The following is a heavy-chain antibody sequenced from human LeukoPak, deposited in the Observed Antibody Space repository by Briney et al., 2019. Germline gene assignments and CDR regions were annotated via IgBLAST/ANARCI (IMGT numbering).Heavy chain of an antibody. CDR2: ISGSGGST. V-gene: IGHV3-23*01. D-gene: IGHD2-2*02. CDR3: AKDQSYCSSTSCYSAFDI. Sequence: PGGSLRLSCAASGFTFSSYAMSWVRQAPGKGLEWVSAISGSGGSTYYADSVKGRFTISRDNSKNTLYLQMNSLRAEDTAVYYCAKDQSYCSSTSCYSAFDIWGQGTMVTVSS. CDR1: GFTFSSYA. J-gene: IGHJ3*02.